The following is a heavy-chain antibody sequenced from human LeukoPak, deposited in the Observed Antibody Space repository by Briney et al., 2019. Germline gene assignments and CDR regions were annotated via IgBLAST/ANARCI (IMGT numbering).Heavy chain of an antibody. CDR3: ARVDFSSWYRGVDY. CDR2: IYYSGST. D-gene: IGHD6-13*01. Sequence: PSETLSLTCTVSGGSISSYYWSWIRQPPGKGLEWIGYIYYSGSTNYNPSLKSRVTISVDTSKNQFSLKLSSVTAADTAVYYCARVDFSSWYRGVDYWGQGTLVTVSS. V-gene: IGHV4-59*01. CDR1: GGSISSYY. J-gene: IGHJ4*02.